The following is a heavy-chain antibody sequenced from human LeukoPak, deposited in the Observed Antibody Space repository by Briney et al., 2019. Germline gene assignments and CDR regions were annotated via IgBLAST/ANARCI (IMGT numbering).Heavy chain of an antibody. CDR1: GFTFSSYA. V-gene: IGHV3-23*01. J-gene: IGHJ3*02. CDR2: ISGSGGST. Sequence: GGSLRFSCAASGFTFSSYAMSWVRQAPGKGLEWVSAISGSGGSTYYADSVKGRFTISRDNSKNTLYLQMNSLRAEDTAVYYCAKARVQLWLGPDAFDIWGQGTMVTVSS. D-gene: IGHD5-18*01. CDR3: AKARVQLWLGPDAFDI.